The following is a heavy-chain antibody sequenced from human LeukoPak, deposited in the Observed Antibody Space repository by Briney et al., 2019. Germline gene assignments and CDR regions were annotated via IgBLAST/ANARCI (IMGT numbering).Heavy chain of an antibody. J-gene: IGHJ4*02. CDR3: ASSHLYSSSWYLSGRFDF. CDR2: IYHSGST. V-gene: IGHV4-38-2*02. Sequence: SDTLSLTCTVSGYSVRGDYYWGWIRQPPGEGLQWIGNIYHSGSTYDNPSLKSRLTISIDTSKNHFSLQLSSVTAADTAVYYCASSHLYSSSWYLSGRFDFWGQGTLVTVSS. D-gene: IGHD6-13*01. CDR1: GYSVRGDYY.